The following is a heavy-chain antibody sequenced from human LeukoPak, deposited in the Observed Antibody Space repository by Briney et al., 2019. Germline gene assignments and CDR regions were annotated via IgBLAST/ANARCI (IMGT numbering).Heavy chain of an antibody. J-gene: IGHJ4*02. D-gene: IGHD3-3*01. CDR2: ISSNGGST. V-gene: IGHV3-64*01. Sequence: VGSLRLSCAASGFTFSSCAMHWVRQAPGKGLEYVSAISSNGGSTYYANSVKGRFTISRDNSKNTLYLQMGSLRPEDMAVYYCARGGRFLEWLVTDYWGQGTLVTVSS. CDR1: GFTFSSCA. CDR3: ARGGRFLEWLVTDY.